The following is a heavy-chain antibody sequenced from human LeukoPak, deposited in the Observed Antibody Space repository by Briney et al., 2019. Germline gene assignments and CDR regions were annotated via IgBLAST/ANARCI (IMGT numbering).Heavy chain of an antibody. CDR1: GYTFTGYY. J-gene: IGHJ6*03. D-gene: IGHD6-19*01. Sequence: ASVKVSCKASGYTFTGYYMHWVRQAPGQGLEWMGWINPNSGGTNYAQKFQGRVTMTRDTSISTAYMELSSLRAEDTAVYYCAREGPSGFDYYYYMDVWGKGTTVTVSS. CDR2: INPNSGGT. CDR3: AREGPSGFDYYYYMDV. V-gene: IGHV1-2*02.